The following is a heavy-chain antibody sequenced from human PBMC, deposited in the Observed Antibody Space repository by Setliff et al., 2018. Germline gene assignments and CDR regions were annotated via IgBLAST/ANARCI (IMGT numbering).Heavy chain of an antibody. Sequence: ASVKVSCKASGYTFTSYDINWVRQATGQGLEWMGWMNPTSGNTVYAQKFLGRVTMTKNTSISTAYMELSSLRSEDTAVYYCARGQPPTPRPYFYHMDVWGKGTTVTVSS. V-gene: IGHV1-8*01. D-gene: IGHD2-15*01. CDR2: MNPTSGNT. J-gene: IGHJ6*03. CDR1: GYTFTSYD. CDR3: ARGQPPTPRPYFYHMDV.